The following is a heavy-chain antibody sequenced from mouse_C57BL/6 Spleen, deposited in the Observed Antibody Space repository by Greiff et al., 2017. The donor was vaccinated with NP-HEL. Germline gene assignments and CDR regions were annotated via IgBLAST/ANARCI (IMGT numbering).Heavy chain of an antibody. V-gene: IGHV1-55*01. J-gene: IGHJ4*01. CDR3: ARSDDYHYAMDY. D-gene: IGHD2-4*01. CDR1: GYTFTSYW. Sequence: PLPPPGAELVKPGASVKMSCKASGYTFTSYWITWVKQRPGQGLEWIGDIYPGSGSTNYNEKFKSKATLTVDTSSSTAYMQLSSLTSEDSAVYYCARSDDYHYAMDYWGQGTSVTVSS. CDR2: IYPGSGST.